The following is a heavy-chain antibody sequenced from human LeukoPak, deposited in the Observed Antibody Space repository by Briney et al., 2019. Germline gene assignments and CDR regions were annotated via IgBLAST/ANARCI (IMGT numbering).Heavy chain of an antibody. V-gene: IGHV3-30-3*01. CDR1: GFTLSSYA. Sequence: GGSLRLSCAASGFTLSSYAMHWVRQAPGKGLEWVAVISYDGSNKYYADSVKGRFTISRDNSKNTLYLQMNSLRAEDTAVYYCAREASFYGMDVWGQGTTVTVSS. CDR2: ISYDGSNK. J-gene: IGHJ6*02. CDR3: AREASFYGMDV.